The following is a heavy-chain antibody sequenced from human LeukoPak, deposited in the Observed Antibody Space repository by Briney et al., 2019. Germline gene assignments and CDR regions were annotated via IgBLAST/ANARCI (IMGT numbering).Heavy chain of an antibody. D-gene: IGHD3-3*01. CDR2: IYYSGST. CDR1: GGSISSYY. V-gene: IGHV4-59*12. J-gene: IGHJ3*02. Sequence: TASETLSLTCTVSGGSISSYYWSWIRQPPGKGLEWIGYIYYSGSTNYNPSLKSRVTISVDTSKNQFSLKLSSVTAADTAVYYCARDRPRGYYDFWSGHHDAFDIWGQGTMVTVSS. CDR3: ARDRPRGYYDFWSGHHDAFDI.